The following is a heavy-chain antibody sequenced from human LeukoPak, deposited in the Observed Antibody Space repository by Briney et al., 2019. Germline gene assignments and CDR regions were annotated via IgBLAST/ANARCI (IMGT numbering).Heavy chain of an antibody. CDR2: IYSDGSRP. D-gene: IGHD2-8*01. CDR3: ARVSVPGMVYYYDY. J-gene: IGHJ4*02. V-gene: IGHV3-74*01. Sequence: GGSLRLSCAASGIPFNTYWMHWVRPAPGKELVWVPRIYSDGSRPSYADSVRGRFTISRDNAKNTVYLQMNSLEAEDTAVYYCARVSVPGMVYYYDYWGQGTLVTVSS. CDR1: GIPFNTYW.